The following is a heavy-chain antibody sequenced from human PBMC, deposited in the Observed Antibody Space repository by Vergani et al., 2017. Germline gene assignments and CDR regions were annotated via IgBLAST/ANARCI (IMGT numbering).Heavy chain of an antibody. CDR2: ISGSGGST. V-gene: IGHV3-23*01. D-gene: IGHD6-13*01. Sequence: EVQLLESGGGLVQPGGSLRLSCAASGFTFSSYAMSWVRQAPGKGLEWVSAISGSGGSTYYADSVKGRFTISRDNSKNTLYLQMNSLRAEDTAVYYCAKDGSPIVEQQLVYYYYYYMDVWGKGTTVTVSS. J-gene: IGHJ6*03. CDR3: AKDGSPIVEQQLVYYYYYYMDV. CDR1: GFTFSSYA.